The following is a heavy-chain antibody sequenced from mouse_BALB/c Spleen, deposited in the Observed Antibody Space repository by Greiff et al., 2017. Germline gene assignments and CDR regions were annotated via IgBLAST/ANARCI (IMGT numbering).Heavy chain of an antibody. J-gene: IGHJ1*01. CDR3: ARSAGSIWYFDV. D-gene: IGHD1-1*01. CDR1: GYTFTSYW. Sequence: VQLQQPGAELVKPGASVKLSCKASGYTFTSYWMHWVKQRPGQGLEWIGEIDPSDSYTNYNQKFKGKATLTVDKSSSTAYMQLSSLTSEDSAVYDCARSAGSIWYFDVWGAGTTVTVSS. V-gene: IGHV1-69*02. CDR2: IDPSDSYT.